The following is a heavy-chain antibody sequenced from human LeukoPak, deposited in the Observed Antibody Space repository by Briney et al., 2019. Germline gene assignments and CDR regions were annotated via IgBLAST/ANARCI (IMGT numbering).Heavy chain of an antibody. Sequence: GGSLRLSCAAFGFTVSSNYMSWVRQAPGKGLEWVSVIFGGGGTYYGDSVRGRFTISRDNSKNTLYLQMNSLRAEDTAVYYCARDVMVATISYYYYGMDVWGQGTTVTVSS. D-gene: IGHD5-12*01. CDR2: IFGGGGT. J-gene: IGHJ6*02. CDR3: ARDVMVATISYYYYGMDV. CDR1: GFTVSSNY. V-gene: IGHV3-53*05.